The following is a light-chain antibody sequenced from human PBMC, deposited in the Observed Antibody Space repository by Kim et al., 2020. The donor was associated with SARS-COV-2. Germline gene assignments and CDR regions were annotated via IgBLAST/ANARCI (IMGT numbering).Light chain of an antibody. J-gene: IGKJ2*01. CDR2: GAS. Sequence: EIVLTQSPGTLSLSPGERATLSCRASQSVSSSYLAWYQQKPGQAPRLLIYGASSRATGIPDRFSGSGSGTDFTLTISRLEPEDFAVYSCQQYGSSPYTCGQGTKLEI. V-gene: IGKV3-20*01. CDR3: QQYGSSPYT. CDR1: QSVSSSY.